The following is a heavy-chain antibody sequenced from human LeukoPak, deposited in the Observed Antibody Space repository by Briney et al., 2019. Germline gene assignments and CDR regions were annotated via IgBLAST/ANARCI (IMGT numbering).Heavy chain of an antibody. D-gene: IGHD1-1*01. Sequence: QPGRSLRLSCAASGFTFSTYGMLWVRQAPGKGLEWAAIIWYDGSNKYYADSVKGRFTISRDNSKNTLSLQMNSLRAEDTAVYYCARSILNWDDWYFDLWGRGTLVTVSS. CDR3: ARSILNWDDWYFDL. CDR1: GFTFSTYG. V-gene: IGHV3-33*01. CDR2: IWYDGSNK. J-gene: IGHJ2*01.